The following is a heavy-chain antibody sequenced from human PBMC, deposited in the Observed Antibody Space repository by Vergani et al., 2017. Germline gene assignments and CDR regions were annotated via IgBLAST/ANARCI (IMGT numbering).Heavy chain of an antibody. D-gene: IGHD2-15*01. J-gene: IGHJ6*02. CDR3: ARGDIVVVVAATLFNYYYGMDV. CDR2: IIPIFGTA. CDR1: GGTFSSYA. Sequence: QVQLVQSGAEVKKPGSSVKVPCKASGGTFSSYAISWVRQAPGQGLEWMGGIIPIFGTANYAQKFQGRVTITADESTSTAYMELSSLRSEDTAVYYCARGDIVVVVAATLFNYYYGMDVWGQGTTVTVSS. V-gene: IGHV1-69*12.